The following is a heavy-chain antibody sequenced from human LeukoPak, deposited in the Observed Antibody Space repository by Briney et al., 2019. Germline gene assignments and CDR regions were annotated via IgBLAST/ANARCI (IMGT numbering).Heavy chain of an antibody. V-gene: IGHV4-59*01. CDR1: GGSNSSYY. CDR3: ARIYSYGFLGMDV. D-gene: IGHD5-18*01. Sequence: SETLSLTCTVSGGSNSSYYWSWIRQPPGKGLEWIGYIYYSGSTNYNPSLKSRVTISVDTSKNQFSLKLSSVTAADTAVYYCARIYSYGFLGMDVWGQGTTVTVSS. J-gene: IGHJ6*02. CDR2: IYYSGST.